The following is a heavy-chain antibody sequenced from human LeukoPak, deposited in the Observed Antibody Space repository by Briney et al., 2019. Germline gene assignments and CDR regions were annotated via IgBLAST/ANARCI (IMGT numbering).Heavy chain of an antibody. V-gene: IGHV3-64*01. D-gene: IGHD1-1*01. Sequence: PGGSLRLSCAASGFTFSSYGMHWVRQAPGKGLEYVSAISSNGGSTYYANSVKGRFTISRDNSKNTLYLQMGSLRAEDMAVYYCARDLSRAYYYYYGMDVWGQGTTVTVSS. CDR2: ISSNGGST. CDR1: GFTFSSYG. CDR3: ARDLSRAYYYYYGMDV. J-gene: IGHJ6*02.